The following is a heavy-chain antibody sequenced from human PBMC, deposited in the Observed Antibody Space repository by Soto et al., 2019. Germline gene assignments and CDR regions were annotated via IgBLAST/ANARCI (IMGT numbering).Heavy chain of an antibody. V-gene: IGHV6-1*01. CDR3: ARDRLLWFGELLFYYYYGMDV. J-gene: IGHJ6*02. D-gene: IGHD3-10*01. CDR1: GDSVSSNSAA. Sequence: SQTLSLTCAISGDSVSSNSAAWNWIRQSPSRGLEWLGRTYYRSKWYNDYAVSVKSRITINPDTSKNQFSPQLNSVTPEDTAVYYCARDRLLWFGELLFYYYYGMDVWGQGTTVTVSS. CDR2: TYYRSKWYN.